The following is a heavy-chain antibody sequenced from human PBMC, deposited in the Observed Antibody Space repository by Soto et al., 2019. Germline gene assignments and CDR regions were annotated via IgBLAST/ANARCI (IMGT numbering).Heavy chain of an antibody. V-gene: IGHV1-69*06. CDR3: ASFYMLVAATDLPGVGAFDI. J-gene: IGHJ3*02. Sequence: QVQRVQSGAEVQKPGSSVKVSCKASGGTFSSYAISWVRQAPGQGLEWMGGIIPIFGTANYAQKFQGRVTITADKSTSTAYMELSSLRSEDPAVYYCASFYMLVAATDLPGVGAFDIWVQGTMVTVSS. CDR2: IIPIFGTA. CDR1: GGTFSSYA. D-gene: IGHD2-15*01.